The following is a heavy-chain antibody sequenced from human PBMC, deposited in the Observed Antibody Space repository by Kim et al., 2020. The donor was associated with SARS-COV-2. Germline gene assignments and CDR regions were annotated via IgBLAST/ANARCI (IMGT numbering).Heavy chain of an antibody. CDR1: GFTFSSYG. Sequence: GGSLRLSCAASGFTFSSYGMHWVRQAPGNGLEWVAVISYDGSNKYYADSVKGRFTISRDNSKNTLYLQMNSLRAEDTAVYYCARDSGGWYFDYWGQGTLVTVSS. D-gene: IGHD6-19*01. CDR2: ISYDGSNK. CDR3: ARDSGGWYFDY. V-gene: IGHV3-33*05. J-gene: IGHJ4*02.